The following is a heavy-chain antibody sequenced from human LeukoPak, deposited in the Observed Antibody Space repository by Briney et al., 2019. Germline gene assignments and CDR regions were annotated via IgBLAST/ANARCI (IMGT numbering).Heavy chain of an antibody. CDR2: IYYSGST. CDR3: ARRGYSYGHDAYSGNGAFDI. V-gene: IGHV4-28*01. J-gene: IGHJ3*02. Sequence: SDTLSLTCAVSGYTISNNNWWGWIRQPPRKGLGWVGYIYYSGSTYYNPSLKSPVTMSVDTSTNQFSLKLSSVNAVDTAVYYCARRGYSYGHDAYSGNGAFDIWGQGTMVTVSS. D-gene: IGHD5-18*01. CDR1: GYTISNNNW.